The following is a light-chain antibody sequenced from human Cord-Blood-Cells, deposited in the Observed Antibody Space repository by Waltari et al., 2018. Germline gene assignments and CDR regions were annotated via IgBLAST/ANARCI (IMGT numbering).Light chain of an antibody. J-gene: IGKJ2*03. Sequence: EIVMTQSPATLSVSPGERATLSCRARQSVGSNLAWYQQKPGQAPRLLIYGASTRATGIPARFSGSGSGTEFTLTISSLQSEDFAVYYCQQYNNWPPGSFGQGTKLEIK. CDR1: QSVGSN. V-gene: IGKV3-15*01. CDR3: QQYNNWPPGS. CDR2: GAS.